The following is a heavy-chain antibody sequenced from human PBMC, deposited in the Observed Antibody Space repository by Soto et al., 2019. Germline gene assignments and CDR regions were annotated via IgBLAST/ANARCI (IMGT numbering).Heavy chain of an antibody. CDR2: IYYRGSI. CDR3: ARDYDFWSGYLNWFDP. J-gene: IGHJ5*02. D-gene: IGHD3-3*01. CDR1: GGSISSDY. V-gene: IGHV4-59*12. Sequence: SETLSLTCTVSGGSISSDYWSWIRQPPGKGLEWIGYIYYRGSINYNPSLESRVAISVDTSKNQFSLKLSSVTPADTAVYYCARDYDFWSGYLNWFDPWGQGTLVTVSS.